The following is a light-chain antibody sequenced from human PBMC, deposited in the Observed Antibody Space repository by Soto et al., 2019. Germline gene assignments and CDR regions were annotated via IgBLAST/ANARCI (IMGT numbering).Light chain of an antibody. J-gene: IGLJ3*02. CDR3: QVWDISSGHVV. CDR1: NIGSKS. Sequence: VLTQPPSVSVAPGKTASVACGGSNIGSKSVHWYQKKSGQAPVLVMYYDSDRPSGSPGRFSGSNSGNTATLTISRVEAGDEADYYCQVWDISSGHVVFGGGTTLTVL. V-gene: IGLV3-21*01. CDR2: YDS.